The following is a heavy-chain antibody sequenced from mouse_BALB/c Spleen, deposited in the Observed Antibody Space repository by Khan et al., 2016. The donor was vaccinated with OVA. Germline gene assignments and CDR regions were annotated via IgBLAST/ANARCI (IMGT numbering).Heavy chain of an antibody. CDR1: GDSITSGY. V-gene: IGHV3-8*02. Sequence: VQLKQSGPSLVQPSQTLSLTCSVTGDSITSGYWNWFRKFPGIKLEYMGYITYSGTTYYNPSLKSRISITRDTSKNQYYLQLISVTTEDTATYYSAGYDGYYFDFWGQGTTLTVSS. CDR2: ITYSGTT. J-gene: IGHJ2*01. CDR3: AGYDGYYFDF. D-gene: IGHD2-3*01.